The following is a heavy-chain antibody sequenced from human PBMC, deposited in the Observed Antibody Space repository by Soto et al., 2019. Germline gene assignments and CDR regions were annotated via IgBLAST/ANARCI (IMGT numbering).Heavy chain of an antibody. CDR1: EFTFSGSY. J-gene: IGHJ4*02. V-gene: IGHV3-73*01. CDR2: IRSRADSYAT. Sequence: EVHLVESGGDVVQPGGSLKLSCAASEFTFSGSYLHWVRQASGRGLEGVGHIRSRADSYATAYAASLIGRFTTSRDDSKKTAYLQMNSLTPEDAAVYYCAIRDYWGPETLVTVSS. CDR3: AIRDY.